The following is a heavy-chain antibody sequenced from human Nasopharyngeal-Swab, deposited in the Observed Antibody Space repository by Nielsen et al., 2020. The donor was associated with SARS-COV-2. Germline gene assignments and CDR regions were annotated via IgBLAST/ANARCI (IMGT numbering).Heavy chain of an antibody. D-gene: IGHD6-13*01. V-gene: IGHV4-34*01. Sequence: SETLSLTCTVSGGSISGYYWSWIRQPPGKGLEWIGEINHSGSTNYNPSLKSRVTISVDTSKNQFSLKLSSVTAAGTAVYYCARGYSSSWYFCWFDPWGQGTLVTVSS. CDR2: INHSGST. CDR1: GGSISGYY. J-gene: IGHJ5*02. CDR3: ARGYSSSWYFCWFDP.